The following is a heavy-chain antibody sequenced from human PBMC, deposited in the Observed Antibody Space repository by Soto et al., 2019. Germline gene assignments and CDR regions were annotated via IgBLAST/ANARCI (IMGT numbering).Heavy chain of an antibody. V-gene: IGHV1-46*01. Sequence: SVKVSCKASGYTFTSYDMHWVRQAPGQGLEWMGIINPSGGSTSSAQKFQGRVTMTRDTYTSTVYMELSSLRSEDTAVYYCARTSSPDDYGGNRLYWYFDLWGRGTLVTVSS. CDR3: ARTSSPDDYGGNRLYWYFDL. CDR1: GYTFTSYD. D-gene: IGHD4-17*01. J-gene: IGHJ2*01. CDR2: INPSGGST.